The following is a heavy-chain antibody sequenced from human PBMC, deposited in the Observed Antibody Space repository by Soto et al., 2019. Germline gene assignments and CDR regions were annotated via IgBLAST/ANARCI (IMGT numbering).Heavy chain of an antibody. Sequence: QVQLVQSGAEVKKPGASVKVSCKASGYSFSDYDINWVRQATGQGPEWMGWMNPNSGNTGYAQKFQCRVTMTRNTSINPAYMELSSLGSEDTAVYYCARDNRYNWNDEGWFYPWGQGTLVTVSS. CDR3: ARDNRYNWNDEGWFYP. J-gene: IGHJ5*02. CDR2: MNPNSGNT. V-gene: IGHV1-8*01. CDR1: GYSFSDYD. D-gene: IGHD1-20*01.